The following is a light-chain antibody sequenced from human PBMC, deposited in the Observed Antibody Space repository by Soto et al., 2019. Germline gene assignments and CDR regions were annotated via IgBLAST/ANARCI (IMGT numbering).Light chain of an antibody. Sequence: ENVLTQSPGTLSLSPGERATLSCRASQSVSSSYLAWYQQKPGQAPRLLIYGASSRATGIPDRFSGSGSGTDFTLTISRLEPEDFAVYYCQQYGSSRTFGGGTKVEIK. CDR3: QQYGSSRT. CDR1: QSVSSSY. J-gene: IGKJ4*01. CDR2: GAS. V-gene: IGKV3-20*01.